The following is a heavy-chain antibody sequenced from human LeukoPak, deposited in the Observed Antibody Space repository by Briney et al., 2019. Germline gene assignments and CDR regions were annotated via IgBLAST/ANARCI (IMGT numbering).Heavy chain of an antibody. CDR1: GFIFDDYG. V-gene: IGHV3-20*04. Sequence: GGSLRLSCAASGFIFDDYGMTWVRQGPGKGLEWVSGINWDSYSTGYADSVRGRFTISRDNAKSTLYLQMNSLRPEDTALYYCVRDLRTDYAFDSWGQGTPVTVSS. D-gene: IGHD4/OR15-4a*01. CDR2: INWDSYST. CDR3: VRDLRTDYAFDS. J-gene: IGHJ4*02.